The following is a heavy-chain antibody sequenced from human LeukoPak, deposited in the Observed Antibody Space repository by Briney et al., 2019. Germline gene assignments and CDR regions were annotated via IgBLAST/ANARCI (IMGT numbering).Heavy chain of an antibody. CDR3: ARGGPYCGGDCQSD. D-gene: IGHD2-21*02. J-gene: IGHJ4*02. Sequence: ASVKVSCKASGGTFSSYAISWVRQAPGQGLEWMGGIIPIFGTANYAQKFQGRVTITADESTSTAYMELSSLRSEGTAVYYCARGGPYCGGDCQSDWGQGTLVTVSS. V-gene: IGHV1-69*13. CDR2: IIPIFGTA. CDR1: GGTFSSYA.